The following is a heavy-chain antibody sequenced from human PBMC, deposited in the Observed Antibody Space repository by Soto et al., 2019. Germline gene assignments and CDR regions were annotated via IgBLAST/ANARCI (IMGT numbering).Heavy chain of an antibody. CDR3: ARPRATPAGYSYSGWDNWFDP. V-gene: IGHV1-69*02. CDR1: GGTFSSYT. J-gene: IGHJ5*02. CDR2: IIPILGIA. D-gene: IGHD5-18*01. Sequence: SVKVSCKASGGTFSSYTISWVRQAPGQGLEWMGRIIPILGIANYAQKSQGRVTITADKSTSTAYMELSSLRSEDTAVYYCARPRATPAGYSYSGWDNWFDPWGQGTLVTVSS.